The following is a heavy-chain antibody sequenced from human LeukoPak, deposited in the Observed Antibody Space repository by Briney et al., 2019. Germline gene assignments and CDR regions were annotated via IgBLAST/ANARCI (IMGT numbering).Heavy chain of an antibody. CDR3: TTDPPDIVVVPAAMPAYYYMDV. CDR1: GFTFSDYY. Sequence: KPGGSLRLSCAASGFTFSDYYMSWTRQAPGKGLEWVSYISSRGATIYYTDSVKGRFTISRDNANNSLYLQMNALRAEDTAVYYCTTDPPDIVVVPAAMPAYYYMDVWGKGTTVTVSS. V-gene: IGHV3-11*04. CDR2: ISSRGATI. J-gene: IGHJ6*03. D-gene: IGHD2-2*01.